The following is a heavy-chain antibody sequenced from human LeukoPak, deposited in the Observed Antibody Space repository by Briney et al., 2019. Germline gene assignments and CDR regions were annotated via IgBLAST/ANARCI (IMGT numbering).Heavy chain of an antibody. Sequence: GGSLRLSCAASGFTFSSYWMTWVRQAPGKGLEWVANIKEDGSKKNYVDSVKGRFTIPRDNAKNSLYLQMNSLGAEDTAVYYCATPLDYYDSSGYHQGGDWGQGTLVTVSS. J-gene: IGHJ4*02. CDR3: ATPLDYYDSSGYHQGGD. V-gene: IGHV3-7*03. CDR1: GFTFSSYW. CDR2: IKEDGSKK. D-gene: IGHD3-22*01.